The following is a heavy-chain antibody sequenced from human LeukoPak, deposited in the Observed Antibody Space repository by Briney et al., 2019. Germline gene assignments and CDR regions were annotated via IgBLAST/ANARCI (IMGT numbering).Heavy chain of an antibody. CDR3: ARAGGYCGRISCPYYFDY. J-gene: IGHJ4*02. V-gene: IGHV1-8*01. Sequence: ASVKVSSKASGYTFTSYDINWVRQATGQGLEWMGWMNPNSGNTGYAQKSQGGVTMTRNTSISTAYMELSSLRSEDTAVYYCARAGGYCGRISCPYYFDYWGQGSLVAVSS. D-gene: IGHD2-15*01. CDR1: GYTFTSYD. CDR2: MNPNSGNT.